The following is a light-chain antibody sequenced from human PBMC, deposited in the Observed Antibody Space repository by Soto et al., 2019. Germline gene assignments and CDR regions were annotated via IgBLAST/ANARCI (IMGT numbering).Light chain of an antibody. V-gene: IGLV4-60*02. CDR3: ETWESNTQV. CDR1: SGHNSNI. CDR2: LEGSGSY. J-gene: IGLJ2*01. Sequence: QSVVTQSSSASASLGSSVKLTCTLSSGHNSNIIAGHQQQPGKAPRYLMKLEGSGSYNKGSGVPDRFSGSSSGADRYLTISNLQFEDLADYYCETWESNTQVFGGATKVTVL.